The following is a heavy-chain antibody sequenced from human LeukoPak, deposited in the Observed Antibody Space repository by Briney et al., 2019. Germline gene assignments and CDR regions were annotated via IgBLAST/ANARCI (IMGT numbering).Heavy chain of an antibody. CDR2: ISSNGGST. D-gene: IGHD1-26*01. CDR3: ARGPYSGSYVDY. J-gene: IGHJ4*02. CDR1: GFTFSSYA. V-gene: IGHV3-64*02. Sequence: GGSLRLSCAASGFTFSSYAIHWVRQAPGKGLEYVSVISSNGGSTYYADSVKGRFTISRDNSKNTVYLQMGSLRAEDMAVYYCARGPYSGSYVDYWGQGTLVTVSS.